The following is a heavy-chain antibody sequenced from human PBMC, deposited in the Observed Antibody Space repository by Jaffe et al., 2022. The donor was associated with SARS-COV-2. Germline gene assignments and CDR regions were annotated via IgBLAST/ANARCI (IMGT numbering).Heavy chain of an antibody. D-gene: IGHD6-13*01. Sequence: EVQLVESGGGLVQPGGSLRLSCAASGFTFSSYWMSWVRQAPGKGLEWVANIKQDGSEKYYVDSVKGRFTISRDNAKNSLYLQMNSLRAEDTAVYYCATAPGIAAAGPWYYYGMDVWGQGTTVTVSS. V-gene: IGHV3-7*03. J-gene: IGHJ6*02. CDR3: ATAPGIAAAGPWYYYGMDV. CDR1: GFTFSSYW. CDR2: IKQDGSEK.